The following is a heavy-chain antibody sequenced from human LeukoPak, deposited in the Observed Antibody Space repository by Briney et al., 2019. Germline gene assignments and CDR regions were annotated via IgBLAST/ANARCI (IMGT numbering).Heavy chain of an antibody. CDR2: INWNGGST. V-gene: IGHV3-20*04. CDR3: ARDRGGSYQYINYFDY. J-gene: IGHJ4*02. Sequence: GGSLRLSCAASGFTFDDYGMSWVRQAPGKGLEWVSGINWNGGSTGYADSVKGRFTISRDNAKNSLYLQMNSLRAEDTALYYCARDRGGSYQYINYFDYWGQGTLVTVSS. D-gene: IGHD1-26*01. CDR1: GFTFDDYG.